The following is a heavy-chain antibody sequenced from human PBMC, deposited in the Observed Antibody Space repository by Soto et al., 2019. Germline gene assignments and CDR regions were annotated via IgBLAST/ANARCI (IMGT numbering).Heavy chain of an antibody. CDR3: AEDHGTYGRNWIDS. CDR2: LSGSGGTT. Sequence: EVQLLESGGGLVQPGGSLRLSCAASGFTFSSYAMSWVRQTPGKGLEWVSTLSGSGGTTYYADSVKGQFTISRDNSKSTLYLQMNSLRAEDTAVYYCAEDHGTYGRNWIDSWGQGTLVTVSS. J-gene: IGHJ5*01. V-gene: IGHV3-23*01. D-gene: IGHD3-10*01. CDR1: GFTFSSYA.